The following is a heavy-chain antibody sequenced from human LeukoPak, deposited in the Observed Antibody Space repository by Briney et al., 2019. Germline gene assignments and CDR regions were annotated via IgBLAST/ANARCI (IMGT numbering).Heavy chain of an antibody. Sequence: PTGGSLRLSCVASGFTFGKYWMSWVRQAPGKGLEWVAHIKLDGSEKDYVDSVKGRFTISRDNTKNSLYLQMNSLRAEDTAVFYCARDQYDTWSRRGNFDSWGQGTLVIVSS. CDR3: ARDQYDTWSRRGNFDS. V-gene: IGHV3-7*03. CDR2: IKLDGSEK. D-gene: IGHD3-3*01. J-gene: IGHJ4*02. CDR1: GFTFGKYW.